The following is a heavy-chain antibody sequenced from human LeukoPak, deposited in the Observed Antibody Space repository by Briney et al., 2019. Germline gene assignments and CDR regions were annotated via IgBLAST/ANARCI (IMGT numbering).Heavy chain of an antibody. Sequence: GGSLRLSCAASGFTFSSYSMNWVRQAPGKGLEWVSYISSSSSTIYYADSAKGRFTISRDNAKNSLYLQMNSLRAEDTAVYYCARDNYYGSGSYYGGALWGQGTLVTVSS. D-gene: IGHD3-10*01. V-gene: IGHV3-48*01. CDR1: GFTFSSYS. CDR3: ARDNYYGSGSYYGGAL. J-gene: IGHJ4*02. CDR2: ISSSSSTI.